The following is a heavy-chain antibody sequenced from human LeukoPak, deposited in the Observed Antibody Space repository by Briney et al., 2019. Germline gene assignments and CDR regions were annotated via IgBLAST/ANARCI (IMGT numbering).Heavy chain of an antibody. CDR2: IYYSGST. J-gene: IGHJ3*02. Sequence: SETLSLTCTVSGGSISSYYWSWIRQPPGKGLEWIGYIYYSGSTNYNPSLKSRVTISVDTSKNQFSLKLSSVTAADTAVYYCARGLTGGSYIADAFDIWGQGTMVTVSS. CDR1: GGSISSYY. V-gene: IGHV4-59*01. CDR3: ARGLTGGSYIADAFDI. D-gene: IGHD1-26*01.